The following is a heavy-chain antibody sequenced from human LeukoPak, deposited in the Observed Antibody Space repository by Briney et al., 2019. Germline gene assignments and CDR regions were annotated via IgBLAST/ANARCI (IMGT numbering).Heavy chain of an antibody. CDR1: GYTFTGYY. Sequence: SVKVSCKASGYTFTGYYMHWVRQAPGQGLEWMGGIIPIFGTANYAQKFQGRVTITADESTSTAYMELSSLRSEDTAVYYCARAVEMAPLNAFDIWGQGTMVTVSS. J-gene: IGHJ3*02. V-gene: IGHV1-69*13. D-gene: IGHD5-24*01. CDR3: ARAVEMAPLNAFDI. CDR2: IIPIFGTA.